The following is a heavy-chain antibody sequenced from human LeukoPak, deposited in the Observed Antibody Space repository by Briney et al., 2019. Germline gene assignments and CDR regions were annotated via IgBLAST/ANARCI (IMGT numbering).Heavy chain of an antibody. J-gene: IGHJ4*02. Sequence: PGRSLRLSCAASGFTFSSYAMHWVRQAPGKGLEWVAVISYDGSNKYYADSVKGRFTISRDNSKNTLYLQMNSLRAEDTAVYYCARATFEEYCSSTSCYGGLDYWGQGTLVTVSS. CDR2: ISYDGSNK. CDR3: ARATFEEYCSSTSCYGGLDY. V-gene: IGHV3-30-3*01. D-gene: IGHD2-2*01. CDR1: GFTFSSYA.